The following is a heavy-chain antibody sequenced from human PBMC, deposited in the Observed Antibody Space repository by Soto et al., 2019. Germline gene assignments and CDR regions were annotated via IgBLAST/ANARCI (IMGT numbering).Heavy chain of an antibody. Sequence: SGPTQGNPTHTLRLTCTFSGFSLRTSGMCVNWIRQPPGKALEWLALIDWDDDKYYSTSMKTRLSVSKDSARNLVILTMTNMDPVDTATYFCARSTTSCYVDPLDVWGQGTTVTVSS. CDR2: IDWDDDK. V-gene: IGHV2-70*13. D-gene: IGHD2-2*01. CDR3: ARSTTSCYVDPLDV. CDR1: GFSLRTSGMC. J-gene: IGHJ6*02.